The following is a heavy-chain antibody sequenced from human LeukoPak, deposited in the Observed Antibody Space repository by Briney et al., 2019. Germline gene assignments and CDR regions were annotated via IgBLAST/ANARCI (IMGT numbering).Heavy chain of an antibody. V-gene: IGHV3-23*01. Sequence: GGSLRLSCAVSGFTFRDAAMTWVRQAPGKGLEWVSLISSSGNNAYYADSVKGRFTISRDNSKNTLSLQRNSLRVEDTAIYYCAKDIQLSTWGLGTMVTVSS. CDR2: ISSSGNNA. CDR1: GFTFRDAA. J-gene: IGHJ3*01. CDR3: AKDIQLST. D-gene: IGHD5-24*01.